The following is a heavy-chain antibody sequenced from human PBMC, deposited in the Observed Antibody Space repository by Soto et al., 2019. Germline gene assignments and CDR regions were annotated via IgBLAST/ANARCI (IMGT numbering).Heavy chain of an antibody. J-gene: IGHJ4*02. V-gene: IGHV3-23*01. D-gene: IGHD2-21*02. Sequence: LRLSCSASGFSFTNFAMSWVRQAPGKGLEWVAGIGASGDITWYADSVKGRLSISRDNSKNTLYLQLNSLRFEDTAVYYCAKDDFTDRGDDYFDYWGPGTLVTVSS. CDR2: IGASGDIT. CDR3: AKDDFTDRGDDYFDY. CDR1: GFSFTNFA.